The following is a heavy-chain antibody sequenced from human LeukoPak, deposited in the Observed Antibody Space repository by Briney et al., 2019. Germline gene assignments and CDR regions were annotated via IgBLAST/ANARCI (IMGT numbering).Heavy chain of an antibody. D-gene: IGHD3-10*01. J-gene: IGHJ4*02. Sequence: SETLSLTCSVSGGSISSYYWSWIRQPPGKGLEWIGYIYYSGSTNYNPSLKSRVSISLDTSKNQFSLKLSSVTAADTAVYYCARAPIWFGEPEGYYFDYWGQGTLVTVSS. CDR2: IYYSGST. CDR1: GGSISSYY. V-gene: IGHV4-59*01. CDR3: ARAPIWFGEPEGYYFDY.